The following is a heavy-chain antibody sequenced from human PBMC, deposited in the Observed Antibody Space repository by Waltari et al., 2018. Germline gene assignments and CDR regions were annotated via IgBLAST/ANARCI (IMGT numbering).Heavy chain of an antibody. Sequence: QVQLQESGPGLVKPSETLSLTCAVSGYSISSGYYWGWIRPTPGKGLEWIGSIYHSGSTYYHPSLKSRVTRSVDTSKNQFSLKLSSVTAADTAGYYCARLGLYDSSGYYDRNFDYWGQGTLVTVSS. J-gene: IGHJ4*02. CDR3: ARLGLYDSSGYYDRNFDY. D-gene: IGHD3-22*01. V-gene: IGHV4-38-2*01. CDR2: IYHSGST. CDR1: GYSISSGYY.